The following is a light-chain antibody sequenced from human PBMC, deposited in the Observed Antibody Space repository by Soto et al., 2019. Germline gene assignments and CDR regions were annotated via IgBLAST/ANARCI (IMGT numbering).Light chain of an antibody. CDR1: SSDVGAYDH. J-gene: IGLJ2*01. CDR3: SSYTSRDTVI. CDR2: EIS. Sequence: QSVLTQAAAVSGCPGQSITISCSGTSSDVGAYDHVSWYQQYPGKAPKFIIFEISNRPSGISSRFSGSRSGNTASLTISRLQAEDEAYYYCSSYTSRDTVIFGGGTKVTVL. V-gene: IGLV2-14*01.